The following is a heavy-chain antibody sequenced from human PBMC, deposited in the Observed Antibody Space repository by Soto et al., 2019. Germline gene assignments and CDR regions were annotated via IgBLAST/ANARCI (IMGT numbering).Heavy chain of an antibody. J-gene: IGHJ6*03. CDR1: GFTFSSYW. D-gene: IGHD6-6*01. CDR3: ARAESEYSSSIIHYYYYMDV. V-gene: IGHV3-7*01. Sequence: GGSLRLSCAASGFTFSSYWMSWVRQAPGKGLEWVANIKQDGSEKYYVDSVKGRFTISRDNAKNSLYLQMNSLRAEDTAVYYCARAESEYSSSIIHYYYYMDVWGKGTTVTVSS. CDR2: IKQDGSEK.